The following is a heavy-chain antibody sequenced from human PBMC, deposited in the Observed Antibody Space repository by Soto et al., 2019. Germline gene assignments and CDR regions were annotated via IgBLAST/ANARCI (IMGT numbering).Heavy chain of an antibody. CDR2: IGPAGDT. CDR1: GFTFSSYD. D-gene: IGHD2-8*01. Sequence: PGGSLRLSCAASGFTFSSYDMHWVRQATGKGLEWVSAIGPAGDTYYPDSVKGRFTIARENAKNSLYLQMNSLGVEDTAVCYCAGMVTNYYYYGMDVWGQGTTVTVSS. CDR3: AGMVTNYYYYGMDV. J-gene: IGHJ6*02. V-gene: IGHV3-13*01.